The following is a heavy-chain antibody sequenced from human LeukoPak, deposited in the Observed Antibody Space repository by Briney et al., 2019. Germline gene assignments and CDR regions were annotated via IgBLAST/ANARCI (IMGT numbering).Heavy chain of an antibody. CDR3: ARDPVRGSGSPGFH. CDR2: IGGSSSNI. Sequence: GGSLRLSCVASGFTFSAYNMNWVRQAPGKGLEWVSSIGGSSSNIFYADSVKGRFTISRDNAKKSLYLQMDSLTDEGTAVYYCARDPVRGSGSPGFHWGQGTLVTVSS. V-gene: IGHV3-21*01. J-gene: IGHJ4*02. D-gene: IGHD3-10*01. CDR1: GFTFSAYN.